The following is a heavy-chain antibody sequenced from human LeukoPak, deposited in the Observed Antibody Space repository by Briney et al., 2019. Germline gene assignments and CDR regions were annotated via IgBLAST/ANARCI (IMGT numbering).Heavy chain of an antibody. CDR3: ASLTGEPDDY. V-gene: IGHV3-11*06. J-gene: IGHJ4*02. D-gene: IGHD3-9*01. Sequence: GRFTISRDNAKNSLYLQMDSLRAEDTAVYYCASLTGEPDDYWGQGTLVTVSS.